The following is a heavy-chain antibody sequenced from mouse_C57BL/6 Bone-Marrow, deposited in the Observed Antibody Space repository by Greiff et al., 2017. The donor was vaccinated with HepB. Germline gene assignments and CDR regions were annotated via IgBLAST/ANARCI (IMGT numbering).Heavy chain of an antibody. CDR1: GFTFSSYA. CDR3: TRVLYGSSSH. J-gene: IGHJ3*01. Sequence: EVQVVESGGGLVKPGGSLKLSCAASGFTFSSYAMSWVRQTPEKRLEWVATISDGGSYTYYPDNVKGRFTISRDNAKNNLYLQMSHLKSEETAMYYCTRVLYGSSSHWGQGTLVTVSA. D-gene: IGHD1-1*01. CDR2: ISDGGSYT. V-gene: IGHV5-4*01.